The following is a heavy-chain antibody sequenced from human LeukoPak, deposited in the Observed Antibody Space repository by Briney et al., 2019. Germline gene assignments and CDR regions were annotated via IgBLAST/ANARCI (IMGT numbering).Heavy chain of an antibody. CDR1: GGSVSSSSYY. CDR2: INHSGST. D-gene: IGHD6-19*01. Sequence: SETLSLTCTVSGGSVSSSSYYWSWIRQPPGKGLEWIGEINHSGSTNYNPSLKSRVTISVDTSKNQFSLKLSSVTAADTAVYYCARHVRAPIAVAGLNRVSYYMDVWGKGTTVTISS. V-gene: IGHV4-39*01. J-gene: IGHJ6*03. CDR3: ARHVRAPIAVAGLNRVSYYMDV.